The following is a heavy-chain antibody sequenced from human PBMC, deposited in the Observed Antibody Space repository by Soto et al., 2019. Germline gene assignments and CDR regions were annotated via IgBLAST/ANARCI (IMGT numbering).Heavy chain of an antibody. J-gene: IGHJ3*02. CDR1: GGSISSYY. CDR3: ASGGSDFWSGYQPTDAFDI. Sequence: QVQLQESGPGLVKPSETLSLTCTVSGGSISSYYWSWIRQPPGKGLEWIGYIYYSGSTNYNPSLKSRVTISVDTSKNQFSLKLSSVTAADTAVYYCASGGSDFWSGYQPTDAFDIWGQGTMVTVSS. CDR2: IYYSGST. D-gene: IGHD3-3*01. V-gene: IGHV4-59*01.